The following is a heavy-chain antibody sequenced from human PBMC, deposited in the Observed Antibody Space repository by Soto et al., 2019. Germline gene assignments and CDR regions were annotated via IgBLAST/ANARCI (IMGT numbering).Heavy chain of an antibody. Sequence: QVQLVESGGGVVQPGRSLRLSCAASGFTFSSYGMHWVRQAPGKGLEWVAVISYDGSNKYYADSVKGRFTISRDNSKNTLYLQMNSLRAEDTAVYYCAKDTIFGVVTTPDYYYYYGMDVWGQGTTVTVSS. CDR2: ISYDGSNK. D-gene: IGHD3-3*01. J-gene: IGHJ6*02. V-gene: IGHV3-30*18. CDR3: AKDTIFGVVTTPDYYYYYGMDV. CDR1: GFTFSSYG.